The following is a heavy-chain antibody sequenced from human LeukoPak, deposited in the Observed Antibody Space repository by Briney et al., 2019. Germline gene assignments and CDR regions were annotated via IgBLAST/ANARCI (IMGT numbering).Heavy chain of an antibody. V-gene: IGHV3-64D*06. D-gene: IGHD5-18*01. Sequence: GGSLRLSCSASGFTFSSYAMHWVRQAPGKGLEYDSAISSNGGSTYYADSVKGRFTISRDNSKNTLYLQMSSLRAEDTAVYYCVKDLDTAMVYFDYWGQGTLVTVSS. CDR2: ISSNGGST. CDR1: GFTFSSYA. J-gene: IGHJ4*02. CDR3: VKDLDTAMVYFDY.